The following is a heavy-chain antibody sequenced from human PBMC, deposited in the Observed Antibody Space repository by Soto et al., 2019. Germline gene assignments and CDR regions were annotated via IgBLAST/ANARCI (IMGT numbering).Heavy chain of an antibody. J-gene: IGHJ6*03. Sequence: ASVKVSCKASGYTFTSYGISWVRQAPGQGLEWMGWISAYNGNTNYAQKLQGRVTMTTDTSTSTAYMELRSLRSDDTAVYYCARNPNPTYYDFWSGYYTFRYYYYYMDVWGKGTTVTVSS. V-gene: IGHV1-18*01. CDR3: ARNPNPTYYDFWSGYYTFRYYYYYMDV. CDR2: ISAYNGNT. D-gene: IGHD3-3*01. CDR1: GYTFTSYG.